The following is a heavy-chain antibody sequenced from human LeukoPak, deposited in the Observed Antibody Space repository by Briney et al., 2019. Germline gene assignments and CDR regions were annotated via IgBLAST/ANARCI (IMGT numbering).Heavy chain of an antibody. Sequence: SETLSLTCTVSGGSISSYYWNWIRQPPGKGLEWIGYIYYSGSTNYNPSLKSRVTISVDTSKNQFSLMLSSATAADTAVYYCARGADSSGYYSIFYFDYWGQGTLVTVSS. CDR2: IYYSGST. D-gene: IGHD3-22*01. J-gene: IGHJ4*02. CDR1: GGSISSYY. CDR3: ARGADSSGYYSIFYFDY. V-gene: IGHV4-59*01.